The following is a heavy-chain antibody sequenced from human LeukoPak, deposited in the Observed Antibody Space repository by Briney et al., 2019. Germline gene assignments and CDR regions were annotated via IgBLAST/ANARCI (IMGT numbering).Heavy chain of an antibody. Sequence: ASVKVSCKASGYTFTSYDINWVRQATGQGLEWMGWMNPNSGNTGYAQKFQGRVTITRNTSISTAYMELSSLRSEDTAVYYCARVSSIAARRRRTNFDYWGQGTLVTVSS. CDR1: GYTFTSYD. J-gene: IGHJ4*02. CDR3: ARVSSIAARRRRTNFDY. CDR2: MNPNSGNT. V-gene: IGHV1-8*03. D-gene: IGHD6-6*01.